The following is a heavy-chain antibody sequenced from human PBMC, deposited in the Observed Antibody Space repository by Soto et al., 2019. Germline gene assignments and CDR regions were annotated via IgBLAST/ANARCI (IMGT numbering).Heavy chain of an antibody. V-gene: IGHV4-30-4*01. CDR1: GASLSSGEHY. D-gene: IGHD3-9*01. CDR3: ASPSLDFEMCS. Sequence: QVRLQESGPGLVKPSETLSLTCSVSGASLSSGEHYWNWIHQPPGKGLEWIGYIYFDGNAYYLPSLKSRVAISMDMSNTQFALRMTSVTAADTAVYYCASPSLDFEMCSWGHGTLVTVSS. J-gene: IGHJ5*01. CDR2: IYFDGNA.